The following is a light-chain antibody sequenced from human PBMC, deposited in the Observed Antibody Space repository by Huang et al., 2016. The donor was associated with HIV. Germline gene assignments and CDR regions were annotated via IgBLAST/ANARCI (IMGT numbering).Light chain of an antibody. CDR1: QIINRY. V-gene: IGKV1-39*01. Sequence: DIQMTQAPSSLSAPVGDRVIITCRASQIINRYLNCYQQRSGRAPKLLISGASTLQGGVSPRFSGSGSGTDFTLTITDVQPEDSATYFCQQSYNIPRTFGQGTLLEI. CDR2: GAS. CDR3: QQSYNIPRT. J-gene: IGKJ2*01.